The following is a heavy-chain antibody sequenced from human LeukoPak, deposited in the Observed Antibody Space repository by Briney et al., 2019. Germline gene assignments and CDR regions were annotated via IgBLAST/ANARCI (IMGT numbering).Heavy chain of an antibody. J-gene: IGHJ1*01. CDR2: FDPEDGET. CDR3: ATDPYYGSGKGHAEYFQH. D-gene: IGHD3-10*01. CDR1: GYTLTELS. Sequence: ASVKVSCKVSGYTLTELSMHWVRQAPGEGLEWMGGFDPEDGETIYAQKFQGRVTMTEDTSTDTAYMELSSLRSEDTAVYYCATDPYYGSGKGHAEYFQHWGQGTLVTVSS. V-gene: IGHV1-24*01.